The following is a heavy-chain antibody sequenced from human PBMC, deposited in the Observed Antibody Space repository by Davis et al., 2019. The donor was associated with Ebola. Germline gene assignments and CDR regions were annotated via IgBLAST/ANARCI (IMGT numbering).Heavy chain of an antibody. J-gene: IGHJ4*02. CDR3: ARVVAVAYFDY. CDR2: ISSSSSYI. CDR1: GFTFSSYS. V-gene: IGHV3-21*01. Sequence: WGSLRLSCAASGFTFSSYSMNWVRQAPGKGLEWVSSISSSSSYIYYADSVKGRFTISRDNAKNSLYLQMNSLRAEDTAVYYCARVVAVAYFDYWGQGTLVTVSS. D-gene: IGHD6-19*01.